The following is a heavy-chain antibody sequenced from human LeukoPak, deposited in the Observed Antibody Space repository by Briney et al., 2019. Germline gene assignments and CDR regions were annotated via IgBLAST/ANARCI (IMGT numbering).Heavy chain of an antibody. CDR2: ICSGGSTI. Sequence: GGALRLSCAASGFTFSTYEANWVRQAPGKGLEWVSYICSGGSTIYYADSVKGRFPISRDDAKNSLYLQMNSLRAEDTAVYYCARRPGTLPLDYWGQGTLVTVSS. CDR3: ARRPGTLPLDY. D-gene: IGHD1-1*01. V-gene: IGHV3-48*03. J-gene: IGHJ4*02. CDR1: GFTFSTYE.